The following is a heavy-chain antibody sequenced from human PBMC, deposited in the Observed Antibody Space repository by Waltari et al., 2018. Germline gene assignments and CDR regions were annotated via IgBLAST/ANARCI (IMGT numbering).Heavy chain of an antibody. CDR1: GYTFTSYA. D-gene: IGHD3-10*01. CDR2: INAGNGNT. V-gene: IGHV1-3*01. CDR3: ARPITQNAFDI. J-gene: IGHJ3*02. Sequence: QVQLVQSGAEVKKPGASVKVSCKASGYTFTSYAMHWGRQAPGQRLEWMGWINAGNGNTKYSQKFQGRVTITRDTSASTAYMGLSSLRSEDTAVYYCARPITQNAFDIWGQGTMVTVSS.